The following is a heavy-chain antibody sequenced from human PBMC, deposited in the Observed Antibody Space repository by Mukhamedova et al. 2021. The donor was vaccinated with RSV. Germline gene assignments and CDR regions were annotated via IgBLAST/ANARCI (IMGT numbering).Heavy chain of an antibody. CDR1: W. D-gene: IGHD6-13*01. CDR2: INQDDTER. Sequence: WMTWVRQAPGKGLEWVANINQDDTERHYVDSVRGRFTISRDNAKNTVSLQLNRLRGDDSAVYFCARESGSTLYQNDTFDVWGQ. J-gene: IGHJ3*01. CDR3: ARESGSTLYQNDTFDV. V-gene: IGHV3-7*01.